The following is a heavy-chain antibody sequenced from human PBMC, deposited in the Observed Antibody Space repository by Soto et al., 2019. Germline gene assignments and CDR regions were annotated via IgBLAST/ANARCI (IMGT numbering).Heavy chain of an antibody. Sequence: SQTLSLTCAITGDSVSSNSAGWSWVRQSPSRGLEWLGRTYYRSKWYYEYAVSVRGRITINPDTSKNQYSLQLNSVTPEDTAVYFYARGEQYSGRIFDYWGQGTLVTVSS. D-gene: IGHD1-26*01. J-gene: IGHJ4*01. CDR3: ARGEQYSGRIFDY. CDR1: GDSVSSNSAG. CDR2: TYYRSKWYY. V-gene: IGHV6-1*01.